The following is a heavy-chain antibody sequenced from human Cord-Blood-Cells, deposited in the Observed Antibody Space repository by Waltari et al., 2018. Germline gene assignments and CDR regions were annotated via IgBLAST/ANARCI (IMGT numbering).Heavy chain of an antibody. Sequence: QVQLVESGGGVVQPGRSLRLSCAASGFTFSSYAMHWVRQAPGKGLEWVAVISEEVRVKYYADSVKGRFTISRDNSKNPLYLQMNSRRAEDTAVYYCARARSAAAAGTVDYFDYWGQGTLVTVSS. CDR2: ISEEVRVK. J-gene: IGHJ4*02. CDR3: ARARSAAAAGTVDYFDY. V-gene: IGHV3-30*04. CDR1: GFTFSSYA. D-gene: IGHD6-13*01.